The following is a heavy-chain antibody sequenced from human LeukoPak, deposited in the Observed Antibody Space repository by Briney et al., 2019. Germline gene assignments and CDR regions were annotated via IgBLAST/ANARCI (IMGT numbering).Heavy chain of an antibody. J-gene: IGHJ5*02. CDR3: ARTAYSSSWPNWFDP. CDR2: IYSGGST. Sequence: PGGSLRLSCAASGFTVSSNYMSWVRQAPGKGLEWVSVIYSGGSTYYADSVKGRFTISRDNSKNTLYLQMNSLRAEDTAVYYCARTAYSSSWPNWFDPWGQGTLVTVSS. V-gene: IGHV3-66*01. CDR1: GFTVSSNY. D-gene: IGHD6-13*01.